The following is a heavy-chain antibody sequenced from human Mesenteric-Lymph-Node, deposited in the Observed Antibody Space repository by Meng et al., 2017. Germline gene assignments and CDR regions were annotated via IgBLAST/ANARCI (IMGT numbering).Heavy chain of an antibody. CDR2: IHHSGSA. J-gene: IGHJ4*02. Sequence: QGRRKESGPGLVEPSQTLSLTCTVSGGSMSSGNYYWSWIRQPPGKGLEWIGYIHHSGSAYYNPSLKSRVSISVDTSKNQFSLNLNSMTAADTAVYYCASFDHIPRRNYFDYWGQGTLVTVSS. D-gene: IGHD2-21*01. V-gene: IGHV4-30-4*01. CDR1: GGSMSSGNYY. CDR3: ASFDHIPRRNYFDY.